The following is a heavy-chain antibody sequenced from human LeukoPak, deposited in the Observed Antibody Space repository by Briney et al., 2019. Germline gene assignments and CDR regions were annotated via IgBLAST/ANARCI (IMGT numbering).Heavy chain of an antibody. CDR3: AKDRDYGDYNWFDP. J-gene: IGHJ5*02. CDR1: GFTFSSYG. CDR2: ISYDGSNK. D-gene: IGHD4-17*01. V-gene: IGHV3-30*18. Sequence: GRSLRLSRAASGFTFSSYGMHWVRQAPGKGLEWVAVISYDGSNKYYADSVKGRFTISRDNSKNTLYLQMNSLRAEDTAVYYCAKDRDYGDYNWFDPWGQGTLVTVSS.